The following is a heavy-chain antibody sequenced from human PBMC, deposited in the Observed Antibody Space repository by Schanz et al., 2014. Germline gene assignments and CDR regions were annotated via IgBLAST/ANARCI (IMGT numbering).Heavy chain of an antibody. V-gene: IGHV3-15*01. CDR2: IKSRSDGGTT. Sequence: EVELVESGGGLVKPGGSLRLSCVVSGFTFSNAWMNWVRQGPGNRLEWVGRIKSRSDGGTTDYAAPVKGRFIISRDDSRNTLYLQMSGLKTEDTAVYYCSTTPNFYASGTYSWFDPWGQGTRVTVSS. D-gene: IGHD3-10*01. J-gene: IGHJ5*02. CDR1: GFTFSNAW. CDR3: STTPNFYASGTYSWFDP.